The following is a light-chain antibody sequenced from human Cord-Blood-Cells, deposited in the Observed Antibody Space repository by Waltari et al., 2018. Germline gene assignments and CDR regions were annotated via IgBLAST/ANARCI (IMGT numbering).Light chain of an antibody. CDR3: SSYTSSSTLV. Sequence: QSALTQPASVSGSPGQSITISCTGTSSDVGGYNYASWYQQHPGKAPKLMIYDVSNRPSGVSNRSSGSKSGNTASLTISGLQAEDEADYYCSSYTSSSTLVFGTGTKVTVL. CDR2: DVS. CDR1: SSDVGGYNY. J-gene: IGLJ1*01. V-gene: IGLV2-14*03.